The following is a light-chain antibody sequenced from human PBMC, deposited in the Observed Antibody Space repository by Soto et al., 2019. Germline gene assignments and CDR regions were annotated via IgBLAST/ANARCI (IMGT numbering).Light chain of an antibody. Sequence: EIVMTQSPATLSVSPGEGATLSCRASQSISSNLAWYQQKPGQAPRLLITGASTRATGIAARISGSGSGAEFTFTCGSRLADGVGGYFCHQYNNWPWALGHVTKVEIK. V-gene: IGKV3-15*01. J-gene: IGKJ1*01. CDR3: HQYNNWPWA. CDR2: GAS. CDR1: QSISSN.